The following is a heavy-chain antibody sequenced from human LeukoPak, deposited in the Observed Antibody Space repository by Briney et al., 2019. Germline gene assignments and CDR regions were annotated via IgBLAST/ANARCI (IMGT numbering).Heavy chain of an antibody. CDR3: ARRTNCGGDCYSPFDF. J-gene: IGHJ4*02. D-gene: IGHD2-21*02. CDR1: GYSFSTYW. Sequence: PGESLKISCKASGYSFSTYWIGWVRQKPGKGLEWMGIIYPRDSAIRSSPSFQGQVTFSVDKSISTAYLQWPSLKASDTAVYYCARRTNCGGDCYSPFDFWGQGTLVTVSS. CDR2: IYPRDSAI. V-gene: IGHV5-51*03.